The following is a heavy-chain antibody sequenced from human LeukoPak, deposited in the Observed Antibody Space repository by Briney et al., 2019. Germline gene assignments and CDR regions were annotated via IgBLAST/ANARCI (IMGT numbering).Heavy chain of an antibody. Sequence: GGSLGLSCAASGFTFSSFAMSWVRQAPGKGLEWVSSISDSGGNTYDADSVKGRFTVSRDNSKNTLYLQMNSLRVEDTAVYYCAKLGNFGSGSYSDWGQGTLVTVSS. CDR1: GFTFSSFA. V-gene: IGHV3-23*01. J-gene: IGHJ4*02. D-gene: IGHD3-10*01. CDR3: AKLGNFGSGSYSD. CDR2: ISDSGGNT.